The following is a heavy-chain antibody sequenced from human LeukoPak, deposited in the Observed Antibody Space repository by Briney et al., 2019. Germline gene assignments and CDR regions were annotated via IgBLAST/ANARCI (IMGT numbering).Heavy chain of an antibody. Sequence: ASVKVSCKASGYTFTGYYVHWVRQAHGQGLEWMGWMNPKSGGTNYAQKFEARVTMTRDTSISTAYMELSRLRSDDTAVDYCARDRYYYDSSGYFDYWGQGTLVTVSS. D-gene: IGHD3-22*01. J-gene: IGHJ4*02. V-gene: IGHV1-2*02. CDR3: ARDRYYYDSSGYFDY. CDR2: MNPKSGGT. CDR1: GYTFTGYY.